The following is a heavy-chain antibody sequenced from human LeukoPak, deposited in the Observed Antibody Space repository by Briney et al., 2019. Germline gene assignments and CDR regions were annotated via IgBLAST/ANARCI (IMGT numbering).Heavy chain of an antibody. CDR3: ARDRQLGRYFDY. J-gene: IGHJ4*02. CDR1: GGTFSSYA. D-gene: IGHD1-1*01. V-gene: IGHV1-69*05. Sequence: ASXXVSCKASGGTFSSYAISWVRQAPGQGLEWMGGIIPIFGTANYAQKFQGRVTITTDESTSTAYMGLSSLRSEDTAVYYCARDRQLGRYFDYWGQGTLVTVSS. CDR2: IIPIFGTA.